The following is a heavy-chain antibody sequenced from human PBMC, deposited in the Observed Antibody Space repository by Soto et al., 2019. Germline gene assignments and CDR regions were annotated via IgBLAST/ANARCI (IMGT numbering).Heavy chain of an antibody. D-gene: IGHD6-19*01. CDR2: IIPLFST. Sequence: QVQLVQSGAEVKKPGSSVKVSCKASGDTFRNYAFTWVRQAPGQGLEWMGTIIPLFSTRYAQKFQGRVTMTADESTSTVYMELSSLKSDDTAGYYCARDPGIAVVGRGTYVEHWGQGTLVTVSS. V-gene: IGHV1-69*18. CDR1: GDTFRNYA. J-gene: IGHJ4*02. CDR3: ARDPGIAVVGRGTYVEH.